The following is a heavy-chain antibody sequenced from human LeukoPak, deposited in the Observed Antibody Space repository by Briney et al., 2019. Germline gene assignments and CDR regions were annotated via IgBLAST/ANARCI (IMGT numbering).Heavy chain of an antibody. V-gene: IGHV4-34*01. D-gene: IGHD3-10*01. CDR2: INHSGST. Sequence: SETLSLTCAVYGGSFRGYYWSWIRQPPGKGLEWIGEINHSGSTIYNPSLQSRVTISVDTSKNHFSLKLNSVTAADMSVYYCARDFYGSAPDYWGQGTLVTVSS. CDR3: ARDFYGSAPDY. J-gene: IGHJ4*02. CDR1: GGSFRGYY.